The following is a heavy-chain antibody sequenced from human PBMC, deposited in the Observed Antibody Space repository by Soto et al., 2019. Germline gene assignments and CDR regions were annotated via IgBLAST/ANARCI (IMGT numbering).Heavy chain of an antibody. V-gene: IGHV1-69*06. D-gene: IGHD3-22*01. Sequence: QVQLVQSGAEVKKPGSSVKVSCKASGGSFSSYGITWVRQAPGQGLEWMGGIIPNFDTANYAPRLKGRVTITADKSTSTAYMELSSLRSEDTAVYYCARERRIYYDSSGPLDYWGQGTLVTVSS. CDR3: ARERRIYYDSSGPLDY. CDR1: GGSFSSYG. J-gene: IGHJ4*02. CDR2: IIPNFDTA.